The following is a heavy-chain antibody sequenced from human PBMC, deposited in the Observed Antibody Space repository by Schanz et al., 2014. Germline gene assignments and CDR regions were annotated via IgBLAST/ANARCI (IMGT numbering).Heavy chain of an antibody. CDR1: GFTFSTST. V-gene: IGHV3-48*01. Sequence: EVQVVESGGGLVQPGGSLRLSCTASGFTFSTSTMHWVRQAPGKGLEWVSYISTTGSTIYYADSVRGRFTISRDNAKNSLYLQMNSLRAEDTAVYYCARGGPAYYFDDWGQGTLVTVSS. CDR3: ARGGPAYYFDD. J-gene: IGHJ4*02. CDR2: ISTTGSTI.